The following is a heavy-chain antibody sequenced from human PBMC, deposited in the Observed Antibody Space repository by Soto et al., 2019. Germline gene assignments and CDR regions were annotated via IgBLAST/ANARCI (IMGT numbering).Heavy chain of an antibody. J-gene: IGHJ4*02. Sequence: QITLKESGPTLVKPTQTLTLTCTFSGFSLSTNGVGVSWIRQPPGKALEGLALIYWDDDKRYGPSLKTRLTMTKYTSKTQVILTMTNMDPVDTATYYCANAYSSDSRAYYYYFGYWGQGTLVTVSS. CDR2: IYWDDDK. D-gene: IGHD3-22*01. V-gene: IGHV2-5*05. CDR1: GFSLSTNGVG. CDR3: ANAYSSDSRAYYYYFGY.